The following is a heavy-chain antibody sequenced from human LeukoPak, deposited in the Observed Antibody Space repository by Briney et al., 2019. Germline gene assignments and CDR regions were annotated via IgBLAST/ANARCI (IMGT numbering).Heavy chain of an antibody. CDR2: IFPSDSDT. D-gene: IGHD5-24*01. J-gene: IGHJ4*02. CDR1: GYNFITYW. Sequence: GESLKISCKGSGYNFITYWIGWVRQMPGKGLEWMGIIFPSDSDTRYSPSFQGQVTISADKSISTAYLQWSSLKASDTAMYYCARGDRWLQFSFDYWGQGTLVTVSS. V-gene: IGHV5-51*01. CDR3: ARGDRWLQFSFDY.